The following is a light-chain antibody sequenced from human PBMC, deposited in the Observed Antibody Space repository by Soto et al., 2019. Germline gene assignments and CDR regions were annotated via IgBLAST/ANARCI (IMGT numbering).Light chain of an antibody. CDR1: SSDIGAYDY. V-gene: IGLV2-14*01. CDR3: TSYTNTSTY. Sequence: QSVLTQPASVSGSPGQSITISCSGTSSDIGAYDYVSWYQQHPGRAPKLIIYEVSNRPSRVSNRFSGSKSGNTASLTISGLQAEDEGDYFCTSYTNTSTYFGTGTKVTVL. J-gene: IGLJ1*01. CDR2: EVS.